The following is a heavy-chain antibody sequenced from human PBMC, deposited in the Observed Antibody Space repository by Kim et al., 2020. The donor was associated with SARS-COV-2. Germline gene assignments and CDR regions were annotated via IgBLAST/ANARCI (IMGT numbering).Heavy chain of an antibody. CDR1: GYTFTGYY. V-gene: IGHV1-2*06. CDR2: INPNSGGT. CDR3: AREEGYNWNSYGMDV. Sequence: ASVKVSCKASGYTFTGYYMHWVRQAPGQGLEWMGRINPNSGGTNYAQKFQGRVTMTRDTSISTAYMELSRLRSDDTAVYYCAREEGYNWNSYGMDVWGQGTTVTVSS. J-gene: IGHJ6*02. D-gene: IGHD1-20*01.